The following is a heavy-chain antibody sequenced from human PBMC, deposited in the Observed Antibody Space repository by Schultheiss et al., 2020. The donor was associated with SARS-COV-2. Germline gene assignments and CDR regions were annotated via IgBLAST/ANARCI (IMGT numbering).Heavy chain of an antibody. CDR2: ISGSGGTT. J-gene: IGHJ4*02. V-gene: IGHV3-23*01. CDR3: AKNEADILTDYDY. Sequence: GGSLRLSCAASGFAFSSYAMSWVRQAPGKGLEWVSRISGSGGTTDYADSVKGRFTISRDNSKNTLYLQVNSLRAEDTAVYYCAKNEADILTDYDYWGQGTLVTVLL. CDR1: GFAFSSYA. D-gene: IGHD3-9*01.